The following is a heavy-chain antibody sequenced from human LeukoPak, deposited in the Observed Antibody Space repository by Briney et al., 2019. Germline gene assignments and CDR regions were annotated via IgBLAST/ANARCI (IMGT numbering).Heavy chain of an antibody. D-gene: IGHD2-15*01. V-gene: IGHV1-3*01. CDR2: INAGNGNT. Sequence: GASVKVSCKASGYTFTDYALHWVRQVPGQRLEWMGWINAGNGNTKYSQKFQGRVTITRDTSASTAYMELSSPRSEDTAVYYCARRLGYCSGSCGTGGWFDPWGQGTLVTVSS. CDR3: ARRLGYCSGSCGTGGWFDP. CDR1: GYTFTDYA. J-gene: IGHJ5*02.